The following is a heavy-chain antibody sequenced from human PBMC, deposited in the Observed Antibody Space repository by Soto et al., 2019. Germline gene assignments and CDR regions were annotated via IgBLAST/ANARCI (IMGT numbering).Heavy chain of an antibody. V-gene: IGHV3-48*01. J-gene: IGHJ5*02. D-gene: IGHD2-21*01. Sequence: GGSLRLSCAASGFTFSSYSMNWVRQAPGKGLEWVSYISSSSSTIYYADSVKGRFTISRDNAKNSLYLQMNSLRAEDTAVYYCARGIAYCGGDCYPTPPNWFDPWGQGTLVTVSS. CDR2: ISSSSSTI. CDR3: ARGIAYCGGDCYPTPPNWFDP. CDR1: GFTFSSYS.